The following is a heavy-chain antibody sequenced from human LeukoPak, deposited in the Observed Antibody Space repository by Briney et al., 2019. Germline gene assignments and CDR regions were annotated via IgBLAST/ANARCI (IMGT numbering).Heavy chain of an antibody. CDR2: IYPGDSDT. D-gene: IGHD3-22*01. J-gene: IGHJ4*02. V-gene: IGHV5-51*01. Sequence: NRGESLKISCKGSGYTLSSNWIGWVRQMPGKGLEWMGIIYPGDSDTTYSPSFRGQVTISADKSISTAYLQWSSLKASDTAMYYCATNSYDSSGYYYLDYWGQGTLVTVSS. CDR1: GYTLSSNW. CDR3: ATNSYDSSGYYYLDY.